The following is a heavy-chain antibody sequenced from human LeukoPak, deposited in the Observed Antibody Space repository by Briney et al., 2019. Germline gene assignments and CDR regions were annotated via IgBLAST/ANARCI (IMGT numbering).Heavy chain of an antibody. CDR3: ARGAYSSGWYAGYFDY. V-gene: IGHV4-59*08. CDR1: GGSISSYY. CDR2: IYYSGST. D-gene: IGHD6-19*01. Sequence: PSETLSLTCTVSGGSISSYYWSWIRQPPGKGLEWIGYIYYSGSTNYNPSLKSRVTISVDTSKNQFSLKLSSVTAADAVVYYCARGAYSSGWYAGYFDYWGQGTLVTVSS. J-gene: IGHJ4*02.